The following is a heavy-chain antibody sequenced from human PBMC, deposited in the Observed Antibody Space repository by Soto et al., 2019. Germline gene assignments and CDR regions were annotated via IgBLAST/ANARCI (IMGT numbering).Heavy chain of an antibody. J-gene: IGHJ5*02. D-gene: IGHD6-13*01. V-gene: IGHV3-21*01. CDR3: ARSRRAAAGTVRFDP. CDR2: ISSSSSYI. CDR1: GFTFSSYS. Sequence: SGGSLRLSCAASGFTFSSYSMNWVRQAPGKGLEWVSSISSSSSYIYYADSVKGRFTISRDNAKNSLYLQMNSLRAEDTAVYYCARSRRAAAGTVRFDPWGQGTLVTVSS.